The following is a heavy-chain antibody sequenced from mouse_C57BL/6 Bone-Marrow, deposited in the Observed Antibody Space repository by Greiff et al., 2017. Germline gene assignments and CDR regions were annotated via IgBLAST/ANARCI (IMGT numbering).Heavy chain of an antibody. D-gene: IGHD1-1*01. Sequence: EVKLMESGGGLVKPGGSLKLSCAASGFTFSSSAMSWVRPTPEKRLEWVATISDGGSYTYYPDHVQGRFTISRDNAKNKLYLQMSHLKSEDTAMYYCARATVVPFDYWGQGTTLTVSS. CDR3: ARATVVPFDY. V-gene: IGHV5-4*03. J-gene: IGHJ2*01. CDR2: ISDGGSYT. CDR1: GFTFSSSA.